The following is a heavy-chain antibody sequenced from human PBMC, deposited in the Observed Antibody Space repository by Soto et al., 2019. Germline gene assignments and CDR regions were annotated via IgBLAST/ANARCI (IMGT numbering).Heavy chain of an antibody. D-gene: IGHD2-15*01. J-gene: IGHJ4*02. CDR2: ISGSGGST. Sequence: GGSLRLSCAASGFTFSSYAMSWVRQAPGKGLEWVSAISGSGGSTYYADSMKGRFTISRDNSMNTLYLQMNSLRAEDTAVYYCAKAPEGPGYCSGGSCTYFDYWGQGTLVTVSS. V-gene: IGHV3-23*01. CDR3: AKAPEGPGYCSGGSCTYFDY. CDR1: GFTFSSYA.